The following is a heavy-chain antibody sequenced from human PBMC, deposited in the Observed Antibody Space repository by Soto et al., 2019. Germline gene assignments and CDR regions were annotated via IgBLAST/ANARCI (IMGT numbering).Heavy chain of an antibody. V-gene: IGHV4-30-4*01. D-gene: IGHD1-26*01. Sequence: QVQLQEWGPGLVKPSQTLSLTCTVSGGSIRNGDYYWGWIRQPPGKGLEWIGYVYYSGTTYSHPSLKSRVTISVDTSETEFSLRLSSVTAADTAVYYCVTVNLVGAAYYFDYWGPGTLVTVSS. J-gene: IGHJ4*02. CDR1: GGSIRNGDYY. CDR2: VYYSGTT. CDR3: VTVNLVGAAYYFDY.